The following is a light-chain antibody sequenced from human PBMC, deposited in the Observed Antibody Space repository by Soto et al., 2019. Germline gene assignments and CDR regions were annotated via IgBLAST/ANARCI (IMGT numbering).Light chain of an antibody. CDR2: GAS. J-gene: IGKJ1*01. V-gene: IGKV3-15*01. CDR1: QSVSSN. Sequence: EIVMTQSPATLSESPGDRATLSCRASQSVSSNLAWYQQKPGQAPRLLIYGASTRATGIPARFSGSGSGTEFTLTISSLQSEDFAVYYCQQYNNWLGTFGQGTKVEIK. CDR3: QQYNNWLGT.